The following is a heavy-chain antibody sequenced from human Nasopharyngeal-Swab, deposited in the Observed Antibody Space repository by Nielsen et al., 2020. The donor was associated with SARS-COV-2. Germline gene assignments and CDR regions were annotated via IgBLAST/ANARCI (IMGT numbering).Heavy chain of an antibody. CDR3: ARQGPHYYYYGMDV. V-gene: IGHV3-53*04. CDR1: GFTVSSNY. Sequence: GGSLRLSCAASGFTVSSNYMSWVRQAPGKGLEWVSVIYSGGSTYYADSVKGRFTISRHNSKNTLYLQMNSLRAEDTAVYYCARQGPHYYYYGMDVWGQGTTVTVSS. CDR2: IYSGGST. J-gene: IGHJ6*02.